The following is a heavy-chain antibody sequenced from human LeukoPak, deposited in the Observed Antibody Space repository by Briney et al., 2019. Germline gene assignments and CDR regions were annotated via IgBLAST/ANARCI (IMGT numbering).Heavy chain of an antibody. V-gene: IGHV4-59*01. J-gene: IGHJ4*02. CDR1: GGSINSYY. CDR3: ARGGSWNYLC. Sequence: SETLSLTCTVSGGSINSYYWSWIRQPPGKGLEWIGYIYYSGSTNYNPSLKSRVSISVDTSKNQFSLELSSVTAADTAVYYCARGGSWNYLCWGQGTLVTVSS. D-gene: IGHD1-7*01. CDR2: IYYSGST.